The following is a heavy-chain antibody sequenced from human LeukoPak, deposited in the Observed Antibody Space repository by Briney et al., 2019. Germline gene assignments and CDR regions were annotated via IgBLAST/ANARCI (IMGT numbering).Heavy chain of an antibody. J-gene: IGHJ2*01. CDR1: GYTFTSYG. D-gene: IGHD2-2*01. Sequence: ASVKVSCKASGYTFTSYGISWVRQAPGQVLEWMGWISAYNGNTNYAQKLQGRVTMTTDTSTSTAYMELRSLRSDDTAVYYCASKLEVPAALLSGWYFDLWGRGTLVTVSS. V-gene: IGHV1-18*01. CDR3: ASKLEVPAALLSGWYFDL. CDR2: ISAYNGNT.